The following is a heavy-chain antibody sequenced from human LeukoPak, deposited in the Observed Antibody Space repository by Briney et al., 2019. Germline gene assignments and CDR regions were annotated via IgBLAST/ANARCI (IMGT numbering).Heavy chain of an antibody. V-gene: IGHV1-18*01. J-gene: IGHJ6*02. Sequence: ASVKVSCKASGYTFTSYGISWVRQAPGQGLEWMGWISAYNGNTNYAQKLQGRVTMTTDTSTSTAYMELRSLRSDDTAVYYCSARSLGEQYYGMDVWGQGTTVTVPS. CDR3: SARSLGEQYYGMDV. CDR2: ISAYNGNT. CDR1: GYTFTSYG. D-gene: IGHD3-16*01.